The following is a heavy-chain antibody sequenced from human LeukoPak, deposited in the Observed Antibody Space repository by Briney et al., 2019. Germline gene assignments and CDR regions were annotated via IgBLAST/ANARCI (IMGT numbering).Heavy chain of an antibody. V-gene: IGHV1-2*02. D-gene: IGHD2-15*01. Sequence: GASVKVSCKASGYTFTGYYMHWVRQAPGQGLEWMGWINPNSGGTKYTQKFQGRVTMTRDTSISTAYMELSRLRSDDTAVYYCARGVVVAATLLFDYWGQGTLVTVSS. CDR1: GYTFTGYY. J-gene: IGHJ4*02. CDR3: ARGVVVAATLLFDY. CDR2: INPNSGGT.